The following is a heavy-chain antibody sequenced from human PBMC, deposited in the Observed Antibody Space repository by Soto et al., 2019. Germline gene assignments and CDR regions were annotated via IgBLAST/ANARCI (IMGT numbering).Heavy chain of an antibody. D-gene: IGHD3-22*01. V-gene: IGHV3-21*01. Sequence: EVQLVESGGGLVKPGGSLRLSCAASEFTFSTYSMNWVRQAPGKGLEWVSSISSSSSYIYYADSVKGRFTISRDNAKTLQYLQMNRLRAENTAVYYCARVVDYYDPYYYGMDVWGQGTTVTVSS. J-gene: IGHJ6*02. CDR1: EFTFSTYS. CDR2: ISSSSSYI. CDR3: ARVVDYYDPYYYGMDV.